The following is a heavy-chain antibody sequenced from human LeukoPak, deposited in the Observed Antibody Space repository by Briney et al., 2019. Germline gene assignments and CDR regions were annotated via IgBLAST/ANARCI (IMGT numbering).Heavy chain of an antibody. CDR2: ISSSSSYI. CDR1: GFTFSSYS. Sequence: GGSLRLSCAASGFTFSSYSMNWVRQAPGKGLEWVSSISSSSSYIYYADSVKGRFTISRDNSKNTLYLQMNSLRAEDTAVYYCAKTENLAGMIVVVTQYYFDYWGQGTLVTVSS. D-gene: IGHD3-22*01. V-gene: IGHV3-21*04. J-gene: IGHJ4*02. CDR3: AKTENLAGMIVVVTQYYFDY.